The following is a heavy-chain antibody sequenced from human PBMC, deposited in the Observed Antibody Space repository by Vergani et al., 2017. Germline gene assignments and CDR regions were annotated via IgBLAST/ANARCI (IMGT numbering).Heavy chain of an antibody. D-gene: IGHD6-13*01. Sequence: QLQLQESGPGLVKPSETLSLTCTVSGGSISSSSYYWGWIRQPPGKGLEWIGRIYYSGSTYYNPSLKSRVTISVDTSKNQFSLKLSSVTAADTAVYYCAREGFGEVAAAGTYDYWGQGTLFTVSS. V-gene: IGHV4-39*07. CDR2: IYYSGST. J-gene: IGHJ4*02. CDR1: GGSISSSSYY. CDR3: AREGFGEVAAAGTYDY.